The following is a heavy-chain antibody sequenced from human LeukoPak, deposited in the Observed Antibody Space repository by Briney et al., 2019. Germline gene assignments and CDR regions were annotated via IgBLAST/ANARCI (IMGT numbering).Heavy chain of an antibody. D-gene: IGHD6-19*01. CDR2: IYYSGST. J-gene: IGHJ4*02. V-gene: IGHV4-39*07. CDR1: GGSISSSSYY. Sequence: SETLSLTCTVSGGSISSSSYYWGWIRQPPGKGLEWIGSIYYSGSTYYNPSLKSRVTISVDTSKNQFSLKLSSVTAADTAVYYCARTEYSSGCFDYWGQGTLVTVSS. CDR3: ARTEYSSGCFDY.